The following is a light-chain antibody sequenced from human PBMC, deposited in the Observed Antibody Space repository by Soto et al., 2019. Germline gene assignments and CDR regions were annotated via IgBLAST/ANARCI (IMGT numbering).Light chain of an antibody. CDR1: KNDVGFYDF. Sequence: QSLLTQPPSASGSPGQSVTISCTGTKNDVGFYDFVSWYQHHPGKAPILIIYEVVQRPSGVPDRFSGSKSGNTASLTVSGLQAADEADYFCKSYAGSNTYVFGSGTKVTVL. CDR2: EVV. CDR3: KSYAGSNTYV. J-gene: IGLJ1*01. V-gene: IGLV2-8*01.